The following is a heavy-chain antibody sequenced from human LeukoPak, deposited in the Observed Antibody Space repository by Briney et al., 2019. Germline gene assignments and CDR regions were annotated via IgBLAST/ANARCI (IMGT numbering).Heavy chain of an antibody. CDR3: ARQKGRMVRGVIHYYYYMDV. Sequence: GASVKVSCKASGYTLPSNIMHWCRKPPGQGLDGMGIINLSGGSTSYAQKFQGRVTMTRDMSTSTVYMELSSLRSEDTAVYYCARQKGRMVRGVIHYYYYMDVWGKGTTVTVSS. D-gene: IGHD3-10*01. CDR2: INLSGGST. J-gene: IGHJ6*03. CDR1: GYTLPSNI. V-gene: IGHV1-46*01.